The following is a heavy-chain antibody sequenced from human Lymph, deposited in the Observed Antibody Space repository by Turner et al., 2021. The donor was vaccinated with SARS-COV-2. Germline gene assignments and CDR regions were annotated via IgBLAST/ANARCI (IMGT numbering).Heavy chain of an antibody. J-gene: IGHJ3*02. CDR1: GFTFSSYA. CDR3: AKGVRGVIIPEAFDI. Sequence: EVPLFESGGGLVQPGGSLRLSCAASGFTFSSYAMSWVRQAPGKGLEWVSSISVSGGSTYYADSVKGRFTISRDNSKNTLYLQMNSLRAEDTAVYYCAKGVRGVIIPEAFDIWGQGTMVTISS. D-gene: IGHD3-10*01. V-gene: IGHV3-23*01. CDR2: ISVSGGST.